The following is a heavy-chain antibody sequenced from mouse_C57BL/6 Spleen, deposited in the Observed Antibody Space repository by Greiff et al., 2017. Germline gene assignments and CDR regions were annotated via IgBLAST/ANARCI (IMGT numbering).Heavy chain of an antibody. D-gene: IGHD1-1*01. Sequence: EVQLVESGGGLVQPKGSLKLSCAASGFSFNTYAMNWVRQAPGKGLEWVARIRSKSNNYATYYADSVKDRFTISRDDSESMLYLQMNNLKTEDTAMYYCVREDYGSSRYYYAMDYWGQGTSVTVSS. V-gene: IGHV10-1*01. CDR2: IRSKSNNYAT. CDR3: VREDYGSSRYYYAMDY. J-gene: IGHJ4*01. CDR1: GFSFNTYA.